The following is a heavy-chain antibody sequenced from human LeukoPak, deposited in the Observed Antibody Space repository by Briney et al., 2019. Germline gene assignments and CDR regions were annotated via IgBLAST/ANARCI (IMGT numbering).Heavy chain of an antibody. CDR2: ISNSGTTR. CDR1: GFTFSDYY. V-gene: IGHV3-11*04. J-gene: IGHJ5*02. D-gene: IGHD6-19*01. Sequence: PGGSLRLSCAASGFTFSDYYMSWIRRAPGRGLEWVSYISNSGTTRYYADSVKGRFTISRDNAKNSLYLQMNSLRAEDTAVYYCARDQTGITVAATGWFDPWGQGTLVTVSS. CDR3: ARDQTGITVAATGWFDP.